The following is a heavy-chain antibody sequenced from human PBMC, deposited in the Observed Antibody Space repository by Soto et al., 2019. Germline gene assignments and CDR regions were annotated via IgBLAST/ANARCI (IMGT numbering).Heavy chain of an antibody. CDR2: ISYDESNK. D-gene: IGHD3-3*01. Sequence: SGFTFSSYSMHWVRQAPGKELEWVAVISYDESNKYYADSVKGRFTISIDASKNQFSLKVTSVSAADTAGYYCARAEQSKILLFGKVTLREYYDGMDVWGQGTKVTVSS. CDR3: ARAEQSKILLFGKVTLREYYDGMDV. CDR1: GFTFSSYS. V-gene: IGHV3-33*05. J-gene: IGHJ6*02.